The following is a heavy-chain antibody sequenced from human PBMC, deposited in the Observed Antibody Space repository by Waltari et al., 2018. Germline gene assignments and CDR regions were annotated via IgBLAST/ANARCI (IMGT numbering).Heavy chain of an antibody. CDR3: ARWDLRLGELSSIYYYYGMDV. Sequence: QVQLQQWGAGLLKPSETLSLTCAVYGGSFSGYYWSWIRQPPGKGLGWIGEINHSGSTNYNPSLKSRVTISVDTSKNQFSLKLSSVTAADTAVYYCARWDLRLGELSSIYYYYGMDVWGQGTTVTVSS. D-gene: IGHD3-16*02. CDR1: GGSFSGYY. J-gene: IGHJ6*02. CDR2: INHSGST. V-gene: IGHV4-34*01.